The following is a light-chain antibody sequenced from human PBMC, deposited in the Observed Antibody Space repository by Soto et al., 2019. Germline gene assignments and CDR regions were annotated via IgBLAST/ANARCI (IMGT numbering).Light chain of an antibody. CDR1: SGHSSYA. CDR3: QTWGTGIPPVV. CDR2: LNSDGSH. V-gene: IGLV4-69*01. Sequence: QSVLTQSPSASASLGASVKLTCTLSSGHSSYAIAWHQQQPEKGPRYLMKLNSDGSHSKGDGIPDRFSGSSSGAERYLTISSLQSEDEADYYCQTWGTGIPPVVFSGGTKVTVL. J-gene: IGLJ2*01.